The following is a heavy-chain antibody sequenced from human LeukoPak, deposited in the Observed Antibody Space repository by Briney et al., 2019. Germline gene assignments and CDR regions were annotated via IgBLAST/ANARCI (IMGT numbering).Heavy chain of an antibody. J-gene: IGHJ5*02. D-gene: IGHD2-21*02. Sequence: ASVKVSCKASGYTFTSYYMHWVRQAPGQGLEWMGWINPNSGGTNYAQKFQGRVTMTRDTSISTAYMELSRLRSDDTAVYYCARELVFPKRGSWFDPWGQGTLVTVSS. V-gene: IGHV1-2*02. CDR3: ARELVFPKRGSWFDP. CDR2: INPNSGGT. CDR1: GYTFTSYY.